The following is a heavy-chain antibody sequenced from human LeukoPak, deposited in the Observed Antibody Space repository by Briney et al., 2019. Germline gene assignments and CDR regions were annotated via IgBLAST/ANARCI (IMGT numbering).Heavy chain of an antibody. Sequence: GGSLRLSCAASGFTFSNYAMHWVRQAPGKGLEWVAVVSYDGSNKYYADSVKGRFTISRDNSKNTLYLQMNSLRAEDAAVYYCARLGSGWYFDYWGQGTLVTVSS. CDR3: ARLGSGWYFDY. J-gene: IGHJ4*02. CDR2: VSYDGSNK. V-gene: IGHV3-30-3*01. CDR1: GFTFSNYA. D-gene: IGHD6-19*01.